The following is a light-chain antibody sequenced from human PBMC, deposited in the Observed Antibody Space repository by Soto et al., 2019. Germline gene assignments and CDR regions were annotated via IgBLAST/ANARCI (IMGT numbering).Light chain of an antibody. Sequence: QSVLTQPPSASGPPGQRVTISCSGSTSNIGTNYVYWYQQLPGTAPRLLMYSTNKRPSGVPDRFSGSKSGTSAFLAITGLRSEDEANYYCAAWDDSLSGPVFGGGTKVTVL. V-gene: IGLV1-47*02. CDR2: STN. J-gene: IGLJ2*01. CDR1: TSNIGTNY. CDR3: AAWDDSLSGPV.